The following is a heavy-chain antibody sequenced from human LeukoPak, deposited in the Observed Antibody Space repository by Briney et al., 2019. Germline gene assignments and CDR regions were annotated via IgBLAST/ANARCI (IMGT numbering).Heavy chain of an antibody. CDR3: ARVGAVTGTSH. CDR2: ISGRSSAI. D-gene: IGHD6-19*01. J-gene: IGHJ4*02. CDR1: GFTFSNYS. V-gene: IGHV3-48*04. Sequence: PGGSLRLSCTASGFTFSNYSMNWVRQAPGKGLEWVSYISGRSSAIFYADSVKGRFTISRDNAKNSLYLRMNSLRAEDTAVYYCARVGAVTGTSHWGQGTLVTVSS.